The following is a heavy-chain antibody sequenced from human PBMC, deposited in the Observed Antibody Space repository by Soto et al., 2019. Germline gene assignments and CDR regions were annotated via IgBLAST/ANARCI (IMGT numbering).Heavy chain of an antibody. CDR3: ARSGGAAGTDYYYYYGMDV. D-gene: IGHD6-13*01. CDR2: INHSGST. Sequence: PETLSLTCAVYGGSFSGYYWSWIRQPPGKGLEWIGEINHSGSTNYNPSLQSRVTISVDTSKNQCSLKLSSVTAPDTAVYYCARSGGAAGTDYYYYYGMDVGGQGTSVAVSS. J-gene: IGHJ6*02. CDR1: GGSFSGYY. V-gene: IGHV4-34*01.